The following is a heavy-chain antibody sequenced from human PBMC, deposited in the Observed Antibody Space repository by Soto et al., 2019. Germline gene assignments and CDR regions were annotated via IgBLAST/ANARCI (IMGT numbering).Heavy chain of an antibody. V-gene: IGHV1-8*01. Sequence: EASVKVSCKASGYTFTTYDINWVRQAPGQGLEWLGWMDPNSGSTGYAQNFQGRITMTRNIPRNTAHMELSSLQSEDTAVYYCARERKFDFWRKGLDVWGQGTTVTVSS. J-gene: IGHJ6*02. CDR2: MDPNSGST. CDR1: GYTFTTYD. D-gene: IGHD3-3*01. CDR3: ARERKFDFWRKGLDV.